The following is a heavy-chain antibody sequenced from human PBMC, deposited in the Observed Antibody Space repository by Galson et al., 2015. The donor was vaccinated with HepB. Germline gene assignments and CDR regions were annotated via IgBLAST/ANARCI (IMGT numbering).Heavy chain of an antibody. V-gene: IGHV1-8*01. D-gene: IGHD2-2*01. J-gene: IGHJ4*02. CDR3: ARAPRDIVVVPTAMNFDY. Sequence: SVKVSCKASGYTFTSYDINWVRQATGQGLEWMGWMNPNSGNTGYAQKFQGRVTMTRNTSISTAYMELSSLRSEDTAVYYCARAPRDIVVVPTAMNFDYWGQGTLVTVSS. CDR1: GYTFTSYD. CDR2: MNPNSGNT.